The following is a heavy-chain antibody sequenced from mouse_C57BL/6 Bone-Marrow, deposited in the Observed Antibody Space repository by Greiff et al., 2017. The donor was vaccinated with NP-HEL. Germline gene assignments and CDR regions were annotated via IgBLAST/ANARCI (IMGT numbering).Heavy chain of an antibody. CDR2: IDPETGGT. Sequence: QVQLQQSGAELVRPGASVTLSCKASGYTFTDYEMHWVKQTPVHGLEWIGAIDPETGGTAYNQKFKGKAILTADKSSSTAYLELRSLTSEDSAVSDYTSEGYYSAEFGGWGHGALVT. V-gene: IGHV1-15*01. CDR3: TSEGYYSAEFGG. D-gene: IGHD2-3*01. J-gene: IGHJ3*01. CDR1: GYTFTDYE.